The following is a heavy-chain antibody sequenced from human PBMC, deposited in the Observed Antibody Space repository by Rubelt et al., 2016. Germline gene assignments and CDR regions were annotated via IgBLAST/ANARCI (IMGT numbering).Heavy chain of an antibody. Sequence: EVQLVQSGAEVKKPGESLKISCKGSGYTFGTYWINWVRRMPGKGLEWMGRIDPTDSYTNYSPSLQGHVTISAYKSISTAYLQWSSLKASDTAMYYCAREGGPWGQGTLVTVSS. CDR1: GYTFGTYW. D-gene: IGHD2-15*01. CDR2: IDPTDSYT. V-gene: IGHV5-10-1*01. J-gene: IGHJ5*02. CDR3: AREGGP.